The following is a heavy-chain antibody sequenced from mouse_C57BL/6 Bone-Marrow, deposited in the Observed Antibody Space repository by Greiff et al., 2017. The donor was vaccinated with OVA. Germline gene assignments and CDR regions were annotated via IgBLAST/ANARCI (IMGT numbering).Heavy chain of an antibody. CDR1: GYAFSSSW. Sequence: VKLQESGPELVKPGASVQISCKASGYAFSSSWMNWVKQRPGKGLEWIGRIYPGDGDTNYNGKFKGKATLTADKSSSTAYMQLSSLTSEDAAVYFCARLDCYYVDNWGQGTTLTVSS. J-gene: IGHJ2*01. CDR2: IYPGDGDT. V-gene: IGHV1-82*01. CDR3: ARLDCYYVDN.